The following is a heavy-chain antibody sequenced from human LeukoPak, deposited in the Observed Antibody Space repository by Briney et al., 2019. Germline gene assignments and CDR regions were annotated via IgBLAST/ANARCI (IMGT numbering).Heavy chain of an antibody. CDR3: AKYLSYGDTSYFYYYMDV. J-gene: IGHJ6*03. D-gene: IGHD4-17*01. CDR1: GFIYSNFA. V-gene: IGHV3-23*01. CDR2: ISGSGGSS. Sequence: GGALRLSCAASGFIYSNFAMNWVRQAPGKGLEWVSVISGSGGSSFYADSVKGRFIISRDNSKNALYLLMNSLRVEDTAQYYCAKYLSYGDTSYFYYYMDVWGKGTTVTVSS.